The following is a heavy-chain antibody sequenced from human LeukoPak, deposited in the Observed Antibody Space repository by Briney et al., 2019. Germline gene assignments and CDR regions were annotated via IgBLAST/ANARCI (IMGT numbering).Heavy chain of an antibody. CDR2: ISGSGFT. D-gene: IGHD6-6*01. Sequence: PGGSLRLSCAASGFTFSSYAMSWVRQAPGKGLEWVSAISGSGFTYYADSVKGRFTISRDNSKNTLYLQMNSLRAEDTAVYYCARGLYSGSPWGQGTLVTVSS. J-gene: IGHJ4*02. CDR3: ARGLYSGSP. V-gene: IGHV3-23*01. CDR1: GFTFSSYA.